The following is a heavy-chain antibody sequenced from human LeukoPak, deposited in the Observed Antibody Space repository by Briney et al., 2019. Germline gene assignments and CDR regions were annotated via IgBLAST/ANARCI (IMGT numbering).Heavy chain of an antibody. J-gene: IGHJ4*02. D-gene: IGHD6-6*01. CDR3: AKSSLKYYFDS. CDR1: GFTVSSKY. CDR2: ITGSGGST. Sequence: GGSLRLSCAAFGFTVSSKYMSWVRQAPGKGLEWVSIITGSGGSTYYADSVKGRFTISRDNSKNTLYLQVNSLRAEDTAIYYCAKSSLKYYFDSWGQGTLVTVSS. V-gene: IGHV3-23*01.